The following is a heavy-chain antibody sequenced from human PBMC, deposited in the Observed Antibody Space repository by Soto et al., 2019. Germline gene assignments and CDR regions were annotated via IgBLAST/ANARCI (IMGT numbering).Heavy chain of an antibody. CDR2: IWYDGSNK. CDR1: GFTFSSYG. Sequence: QVQLVESGGGVVQPGRSLRLSCAASGFTFSSYGMHWVRQAPGKGLEWVAVIWYDGSNKYYADSVKGRFTISRDNSKNTLYQQMNSLRAEDTAVYYCARLQLLVGGYYYGLDVWGQGTTVTVSS. V-gene: IGHV3-33*01. D-gene: IGHD6-19*01. CDR3: ARLQLLVGGYYYGLDV. J-gene: IGHJ6*02.